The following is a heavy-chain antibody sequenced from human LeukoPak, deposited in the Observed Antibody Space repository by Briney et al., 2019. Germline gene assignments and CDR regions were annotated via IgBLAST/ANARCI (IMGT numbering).Heavy chain of an antibody. J-gene: IGHJ5*02. CDR1: GFNFTNYA. Sequence: GGSPRLSCAASGFNFTNYAMNWVRQAPGRGLEWVSLISSSGGSTYYAGSVKGRFTISRDNSKNTLYLQMNSLRAEDTAIYYCATDGPTAIPSWFDPWGQGTLVTVSS. CDR3: ATDGPTAIPSWFDP. CDR2: ISSSGGST. D-gene: IGHD2-21*02. V-gene: IGHV3-23*01.